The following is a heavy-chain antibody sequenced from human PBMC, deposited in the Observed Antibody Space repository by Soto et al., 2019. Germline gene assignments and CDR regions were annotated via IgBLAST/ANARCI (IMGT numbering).Heavy chain of an antibody. Sequence: QVQLVQSGAAVREPGASVRLSCKTSGYLFTSFSLHWVRQAPGQGPEWMGWINPANGDLKYSPKFQGRVPIDRDTLAPTAYLDLHRLKFEDTAVYYCARRGRDSYCTSDCLDALDVWGRGTVVTVS. CDR3: ARRGRDSYCTSDCLDALDV. D-gene: IGHD2-8*01. CDR1: GYLFTSFS. CDR2: INPANGDL. V-gene: IGHV1-3*01. J-gene: IGHJ3*01.